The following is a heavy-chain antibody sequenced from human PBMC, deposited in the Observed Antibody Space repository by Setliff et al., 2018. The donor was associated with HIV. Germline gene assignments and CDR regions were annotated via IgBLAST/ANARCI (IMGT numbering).Heavy chain of an antibody. V-gene: IGHV3-48*03. Sequence: PGGSLRLSCAASGFTFRSYEMNWVRQAPGKGLEWVSYISSSGNIIYYADSVKGRFTISRDNAKNSLYLQMNSLRAADTAVYYCATSPAGEILGSRPFYFDYWGQGTLVTVSS. J-gene: IGHJ4*02. D-gene: IGHD3-10*01. CDR1: GFTFRSYE. CDR2: ISSSGNII. CDR3: ATSPAGEILGSRPFYFDY.